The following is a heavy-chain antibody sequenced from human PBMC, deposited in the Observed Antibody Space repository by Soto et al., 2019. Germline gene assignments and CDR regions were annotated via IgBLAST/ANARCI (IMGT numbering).Heavy chain of an antibody. CDR2: ISGSGEHT. J-gene: IGHJ4*02. V-gene: IGHV3-23*01. Sequence: EVQLLESGGGLVQPGGSLRLSCAGSGFTFSSQGMAWIRLAPGKGLEWVSAISGSGEHTYYADNVKGRFTISRDNSTNILYLQMNSLRGEDTALYHCASRPGFDPYYFDYWGQGTLVTVSS. CDR3: ASRPGFDPYYFDY. CDR1: GFTFSSQG.